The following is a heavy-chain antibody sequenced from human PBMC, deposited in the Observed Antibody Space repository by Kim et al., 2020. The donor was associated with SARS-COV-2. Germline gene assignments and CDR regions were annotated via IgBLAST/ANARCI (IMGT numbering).Heavy chain of an antibody. D-gene: IGHD2-15*01. J-gene: IGHJ4*02. Sequence: GGSLRLSCVASGFTFSDTSMSWVRQAPGEGLEWVSTIGPTGIDTYYPDSVKGRFTISRDNSKNTLFLQMNSLRVEDTAVYYCPKAIPMPGSGGLFDYRGQGTLVIVSS. CDR2: IGPTGIDT. CDR1: GFTFSDTS. CDR3: PKAIPMPGSGGLFDY. V-gene: IGHV3-23*05.